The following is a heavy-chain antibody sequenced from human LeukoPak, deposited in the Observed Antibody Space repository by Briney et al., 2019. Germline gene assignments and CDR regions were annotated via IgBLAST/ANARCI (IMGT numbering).Heavy chain of an antibody. CDR2: ISSSGSYI. Sequence: GGSLRLSCAASGFTFSTYSLNWVRQTPGKGLEWVSSISSSGSYIYYADSLEGRFTISRDNAKNSLYLQMNSLRAEDTAVYYCARGDNWNFAYLDYWGQGTLVTVSS. D-gene: IGHD1-1*01. J-gene: IGHJ4*02. CDR3: ARGDNWNFAYLDY. V-gene: IGHV3-21*01. CDR1: GFTFSTYS.